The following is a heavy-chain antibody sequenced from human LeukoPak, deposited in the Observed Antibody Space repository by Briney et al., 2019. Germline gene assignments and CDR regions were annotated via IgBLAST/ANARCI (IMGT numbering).Heavy chain of an antibody. D-gene: IGHD6-13*01. CDR1: GGSFSGYY. Sequence: PSETLSLTCAVYGGSFSGYYWSWIRQPPGKGLEWIGEISHSGSTKYNPSLKSRVTISVDTSKNQFSLKLSSVTAADTAVYYCARAVMFGGNSSWYMDYWGQGTLVTVSS. J-gene: IGHJ4*02. V-gene: IGHV4-34*01. CDR3: ARAVMFGGNSSWYMDY. CDR2: ISHSGST.